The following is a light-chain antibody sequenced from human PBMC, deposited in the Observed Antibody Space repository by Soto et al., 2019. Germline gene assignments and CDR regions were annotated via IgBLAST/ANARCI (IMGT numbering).Light chain of an antibody. V-gene: IGKV1-17*01. CDR2: AAS. J-gene: IGKJ1*01. Sequence: DIQMTQSPSSLSASVGDRVTITCRASQGLRNELGWYQQKPGKAPKRLIYAASSLQSGVPSRFSGSGSGTEFTLTTTSLQPEDFATYYCLQHTSYPWTFGQGTKVEIK. CDR3: LQHTSYPWT. CDR1: QGLRNE.